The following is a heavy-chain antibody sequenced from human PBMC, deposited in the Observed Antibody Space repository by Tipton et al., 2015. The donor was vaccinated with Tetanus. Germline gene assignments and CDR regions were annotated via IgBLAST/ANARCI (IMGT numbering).Heavy chain of an antibody. J-gene: IGHJ4*02. CDR2: SWYDGTDK. CDR3: AREADCRGGRCFSGDFDN. V-gene: IGHV3-33*01. Sequence: SLRLSCAASGFIFSSYGIHWVRQAPGKALEWVAASWYDGTDKYYADSVKGRFTISRDNSKNTLYLQMNSLRAEDTAVYYCAREADCRGGRCFSGDFDNWGQGTQVTVSS. D-gene: IGHD2-15*01. CDR1: GFIFSSYG.